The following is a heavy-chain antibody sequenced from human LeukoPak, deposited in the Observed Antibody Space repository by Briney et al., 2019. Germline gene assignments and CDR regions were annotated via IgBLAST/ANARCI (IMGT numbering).Heavy chain of an antibody. V-gene: IGHV5-51*01. CDR3: ARRGFSGFCSGPTCYDAFDI. CDR2: SHPGDSDT. CDR1: GYRFINFC. D-gene: IGHD2-15*01. Sequence: GESLKISCKASGYRFINFCIGWVRQMPGKSLECLGISHPGDSDTRYNPSFKGQVTFSVDKSISTAYLQFSSLKASDTGMYYCARRGFSGFCSGPTCYDAFDIWGQGIMVTVSS. J-gene: IGHJ3*02.